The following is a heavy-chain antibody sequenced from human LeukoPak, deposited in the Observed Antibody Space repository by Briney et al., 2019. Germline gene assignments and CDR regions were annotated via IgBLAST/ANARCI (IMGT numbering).Heavy chain of an antibody. CDR3: AKYQIPWNYYYYYMDV. D-gene: IGHD1-1*01. J-gene: IGHJ6*03. CDR2: ISVSGGST. V-gene: IGHV3-23*01. CDR1: GVTFDNYA. Sequence: GGSLRLSCVASGVTFDNYAMTWVRQAPGKGLEWVSGISVSGGSTYYADSVKGRFTISRDNSKNTLYLQMNSLRAEDTAVYYCAKYQIPWNYYYYYMDVWGKGTTVTVSS.